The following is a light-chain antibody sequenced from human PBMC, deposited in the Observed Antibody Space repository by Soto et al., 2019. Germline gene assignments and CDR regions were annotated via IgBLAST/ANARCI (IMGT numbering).Light chain of an antibody. V-gene: IGKV1-5*01. CDR1: QSISSW. CDR2: DAS. J-gene: IGKJ1*01. Sequence: DIQMTQAPCSLAATVGERGTNTWRASQSISSWLAWYQQMPGKAPKLLIYDASSLHSGVPSRFSGSGSGTEFTLTISSLQPDDFATYYCQQYNTYSWTFGQGTKVDIK. CDR3: QQYNTYSWT.